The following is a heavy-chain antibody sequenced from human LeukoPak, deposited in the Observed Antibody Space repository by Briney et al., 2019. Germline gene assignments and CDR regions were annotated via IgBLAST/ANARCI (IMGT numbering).Heavy chain of an antibody. CDR2: IYYSGST. V-gene: IGHV4-39*01. J-gene: IGHJ4*02. Sequence: SETLSLTCTVSGGSISSIIYYWGWIRQHPGKGLEWIGTIYYSGSTYYNVSLKSRVTISVDTSRNQFSLNLSSVTAADTAVYYCARHSRSVDYGSGSYTWDYWGQGTLVTVSS. CDR1: GGSISSIIYY. D-gene: IGHD3-10*01. CDR3: ARHSRSVDYGSGSYTWDY.